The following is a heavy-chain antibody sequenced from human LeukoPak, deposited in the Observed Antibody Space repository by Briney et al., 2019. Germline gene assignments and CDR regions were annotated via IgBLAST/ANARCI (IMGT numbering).Heavy chain of an antibody. CDR3: ARDTRPYYYDSSGYS. CDR2: IIPIFGTA. CDR1: GGTFSSYA. V-gene: IGHV1-69*13. J-gene: IGHJ4*02. Sequence: SVKASCKASGGTFSSYAISWVRQAPGQGLEWMGGIIPIFGTANYAQKFQGRVTITADESTSTAYMELSSLRSVDTAVYYCARDTRPYYYDSSGYSWGQGTLVTVSS. D-gene: IGHD3-22*01.